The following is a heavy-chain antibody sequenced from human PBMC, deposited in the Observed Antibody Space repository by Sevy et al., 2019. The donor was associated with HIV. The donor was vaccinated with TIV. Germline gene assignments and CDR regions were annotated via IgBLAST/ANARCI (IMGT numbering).Heavy chain of an antibody. CDR1: GYTFTGYY. CDR3: ARDHTVTPLKYYYYYYGMDV. D-gene: IGHD4-4*01. CDR2: INPNSGGT. J-gene: IGHJ6*02. Sequence: ASVKVSCKASGYTFTGYYMHWVRQAPGQGLEWMGWINPNSGGTNYAQKFQGRVTMTRDTSISTAYMELSRLRSDDTAVYYCARDHTVTPLKYYYYYYGMDVWGQGTTVTVSS. V-gene: IGHV1-2*02.